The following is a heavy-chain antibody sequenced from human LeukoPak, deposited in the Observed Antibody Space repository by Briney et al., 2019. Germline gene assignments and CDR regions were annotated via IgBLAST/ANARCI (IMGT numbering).Heavy chain of an antibody. J-gene: IGHJ4*02. Sequence: GGSLRLSCAASGFTFSSYGMHWVRQAPGKGLEWVAFIRYDGSNRYYADSVKGRFTISRDNSKNTLYLQMNSLRAEDTAVYYCAKDGHYYYDSSGYYYDYWGQGTLVTVSS. V-gene: IGHV3-30*02. CDR1: GFTFSSYG. CDR3: AKDGHYYYDSSGYYYDY. CDR2: IRYDGSNR. D-gene: IGHD3-22*01.